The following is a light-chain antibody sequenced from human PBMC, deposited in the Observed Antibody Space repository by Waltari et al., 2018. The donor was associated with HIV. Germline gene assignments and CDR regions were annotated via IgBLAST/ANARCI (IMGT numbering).Light chain of an antibody. Sequence: QAVVTQEPSLTVSPGGTVTLTCGPNTESVPRGHYPSWFQQKPGQAPRTLIYDTSNKHSWTPARFSGSLLGGKAALTLSGAQPEDEAEYYCLLSYGGAFVIFGGGTKLTVL. CDR1: TESVPRGHY. CDR2: DTS. V-gene: IGLV7-46*01. CDR3: LLSYGGAFVI. J-gene: IGLJ2*01.